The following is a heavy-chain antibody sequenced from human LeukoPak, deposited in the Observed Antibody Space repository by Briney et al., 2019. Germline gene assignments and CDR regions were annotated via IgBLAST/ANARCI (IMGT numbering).Heavy chain of an antibody. J-gene: IGHJ4*02. D-gene: IGHD2-15*01. Sequence: PGGSLRLSCAASGFTFNTYSMNWVRQAPGKGLEWVSYISSHSNTIYYADSVMGRFTISRDNAKSSMYLQMNSLRAEDTAVYYCARGYSSGGSSYPFDYWGQGNLVTVSS. V-gene: IGHV3-48*04. CDR1: GFTFNTYS. CDR3: ARGYSSGGSSYPFDY. CDR2: ISSHSNTI.